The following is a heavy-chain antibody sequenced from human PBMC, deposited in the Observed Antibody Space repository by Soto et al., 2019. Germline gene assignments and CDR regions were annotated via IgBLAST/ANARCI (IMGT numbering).Heavy chain of an antibody. V-gene: IGHV1-8*01. CDR2: MNPNTGNS. CDR3: ARRAETNGWNGFGADKYYFDF. J-gene: IGHJ4*02. CDR1: GYTFTSYD. Sequence: ASVKVSCKASGYTFTSYDIYWVRQASGQGLEWMGWMNPNTGNSGYAQKFQGRVTMTSDTSISTAHMELSSLRSEDTAVYYCARRAETNGWNGFGADKYYFDFWGQGTLVTVSS. D-gene: IGHD1-1*01.